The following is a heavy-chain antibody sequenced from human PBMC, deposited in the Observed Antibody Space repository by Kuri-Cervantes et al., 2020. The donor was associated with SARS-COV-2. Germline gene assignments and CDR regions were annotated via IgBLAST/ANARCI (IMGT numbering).Heavy chain of an antibody. CDR3: ARSEDRIQLWKRDAFDI. CDR1: GGSISSYY. D-gene: IGHD5-18*01. J-gene: IGHJ3*02. CDR2: IYYSGST. Sequence: SETLSLTCTVSGGSISSYYWSWIRQPPGQGLEWLGYIYYSGSTKYNPSLKSRVTISVDTSKNQFSLKLSSVTAADTAVYYCARSEDRIQLWKRDAFDIWGQGTMVTVSS. V-gene: IGHV4-59*01.